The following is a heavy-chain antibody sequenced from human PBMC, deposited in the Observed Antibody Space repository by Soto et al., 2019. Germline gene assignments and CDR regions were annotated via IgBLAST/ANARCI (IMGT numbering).Heavy chain of an antibody. CDR3: ARVVEGYFSFDY. CDR1: GGSISSGDYY. CDR2: IYYSGST. D-gene: IGHD3-22*01. V-gene: IGHV4-30-4*01. J-gene: IGHJ4*02. Sequence: QVQLQESCPGLVKPSQTLSLTCTVSGGSISSGDYYWSWIRQPPGKGLEWIGYIYYSGSTYYTPALKSRVTISVDTSKNQFSLKLSSVTAADTAVYYCARVVEGYFSFDYWGQGTLVTVSS.